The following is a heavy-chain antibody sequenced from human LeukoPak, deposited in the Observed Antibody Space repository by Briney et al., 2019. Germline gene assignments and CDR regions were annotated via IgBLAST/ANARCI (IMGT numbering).Heavy chain of an antibody. CDR1: GFTLSSYT. J-gene: IGHJ4*02. V-gene: IGHV3-23*01. Sequence: TGGSLRLSSAASGFTLSSYTMSWVPPAPGQGLEWVSRISGGDVSQSYQDPVKGRFTTSRTNSKNHLFLKMNSLKAKDMSYYYCARAGSIICDYWGQGTLVTVSS. CDR3: ARAGSIICDY. D-gene: IGHD1-26*01. CDR2: ISGGDVSQ.